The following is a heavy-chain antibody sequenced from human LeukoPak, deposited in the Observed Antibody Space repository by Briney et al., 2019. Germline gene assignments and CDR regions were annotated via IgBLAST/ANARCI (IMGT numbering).Heavy chain of an antibody. Sequence: GGSLRLSCAASGFTLSNYGMHWVRQAPGKGLEWVANIKQDGSEKYYVDTVKGRFTISRDNAKKSLYLQMTSVRGEDTAVYYCARDKYFDSSTYYPRFDYWGQGILVTVSS. CDR2: IKQDGSEK. J-gene: IGHJ4*02. D-gene: IGHD3-22*01. V-gene: IGHV3-7*04. CDR3: ARDKYFDSSTYYPRFDY. CDR1: GFTLSNYG.